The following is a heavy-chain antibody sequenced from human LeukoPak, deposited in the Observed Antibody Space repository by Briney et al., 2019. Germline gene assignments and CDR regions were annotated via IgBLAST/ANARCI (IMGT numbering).Heavy chain of an antibody. V-gene: IGHV4-59*11. CDR2: IYYSGST. Sequence: SETLSLTCTVSGGSISSHYWSWIRQPPGKGLEWIGYIYYSGSTNYNPSLKSRVTISVDTSKNQFSLKLSSVTAADTAVYYCASLYNWNYSHYYYYYMDLWGKGTTVTVSS. CDR3: ASLYNWNYSHYYYYYMDL. D-gene: IGHD1-7*01. CDR1: GGSISSHY. J-gene: IGHJ6*03.